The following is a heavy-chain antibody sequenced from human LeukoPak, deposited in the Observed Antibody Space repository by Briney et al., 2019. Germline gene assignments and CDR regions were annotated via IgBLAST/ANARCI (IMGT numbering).Heavy chain of an antibody. CDR1: GFTVSSYW. V-gene: IGHV3-7*01. J-gene: IGHJ3*02. CDR2: INQDGSEK. CDR3: ARDVDTDMPTGDAFDI. D-gene: IGHD5-18*01. Sequence: GGSLRLSCAASGFTVSSYWMSWVRQAPGKGLEWVANINQDGSEKYYVDSVKGRFTIARDNAKNSLYLQMNRLRAEDTDVYYCARDVDTDMPTGDAFDIWGQGTMVTVSS.